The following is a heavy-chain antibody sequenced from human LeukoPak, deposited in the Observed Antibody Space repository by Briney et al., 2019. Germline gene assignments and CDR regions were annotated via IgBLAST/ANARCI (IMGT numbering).Heavy chain of an antibody. V-gene: IGHV3-23*01. D-gene: IGHD2-15*01. CDR2: ISGSGGST. Sequence: GGSLRLSCAASGFTFSSYAMSWVRQAPGKGLEWVSAISGSGGSTYYADSVKGRFTISRDNAKNSLYLQMNSLRAEDTAVYYCARDSCSGGSCYSDYWGQGTLVTVSS. CDR3: ARDSCSGGSCYSDY. J-gene: IGHJ4*02. CDR1: GFTFSSYA.